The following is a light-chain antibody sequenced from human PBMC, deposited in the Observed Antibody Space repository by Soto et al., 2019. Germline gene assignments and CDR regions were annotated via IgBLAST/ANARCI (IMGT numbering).Light chain of an antibody. V-gene: IGLV2-23*03. Sequence: QSVLTQPASVSGSPGQSITISCTGTSSDVGSYNLASWYQQHPGKAPKLMIYEGSKRPSGVSNRFSGSKSGNTASLTISGLQAEDEADYYCCSYAGSSTFEGVFGGGTKLTVL. CDR1: SSDVGSYNL. J-gene: IGLJ2*01. CDR3: CSYAGSSTFEGV. CDR2: EGS.